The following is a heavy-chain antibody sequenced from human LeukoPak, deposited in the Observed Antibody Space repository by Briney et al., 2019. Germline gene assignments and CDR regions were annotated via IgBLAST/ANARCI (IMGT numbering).Heavy chain of an antibody. D-gene: IGHD6-19*01. CDR1: GYTFTSYD. J-gene: IGHJ4*02. Sequence: ASVKISCKASGYTFTSYDINWVRQATGQGLEGMGWMNPNSGNTGYAQKFQGRVTITRNTSISTAYMELSSLRSEDTGVYYCARVGWRSSGWYFLYWGRGTLVTVSS. CDR2: MNPNSGNT. CDR3: ARVGWRSSGWYFLY. V-gene: IGHV1-8*03.